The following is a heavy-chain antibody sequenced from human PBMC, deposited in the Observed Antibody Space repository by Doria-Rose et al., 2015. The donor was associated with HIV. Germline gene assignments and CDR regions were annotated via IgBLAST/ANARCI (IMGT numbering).Heavy chain of an antibody. J-gene: IGHJ6*03. CDR2: IYSSGST. V-gene: IGHV4-4*09. CDR3: ARFRPSRGIYYSLDV. CDR1: SYY. Sequence: SYYWNWIRQPPGKGLEWIGYIYSSGSTHYNSSLKSRVTISIDTSKNQFSLKLSSVTAADRAVYYCARFRPSRGIYYSLDVWGKGTTVTVSS. D-gene: IGHD3-10*01.